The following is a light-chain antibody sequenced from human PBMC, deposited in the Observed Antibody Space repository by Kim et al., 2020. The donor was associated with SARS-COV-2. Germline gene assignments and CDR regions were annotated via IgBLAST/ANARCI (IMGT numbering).Light chain of an antibody. Sequence: QSALTQPASVSGSPGQSITISCTATNSDVGDFNYVSWYQQLPGKAPKLLTYDVRSRPSGVSNRFSASKSGKTASLTISGLQPEDEATYYCSSYTTTTTLVFGGGTKLTVL. CDR3: SSYTTTTTLV. CDR1: NSDVGDFNY. J-gene: IGLJ3*02. V-gene: IGLV2-14*03. CDR2: DVR.